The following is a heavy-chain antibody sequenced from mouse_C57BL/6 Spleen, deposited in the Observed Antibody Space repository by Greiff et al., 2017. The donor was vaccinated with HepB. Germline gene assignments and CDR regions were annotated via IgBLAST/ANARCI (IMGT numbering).Heavy chain of an antibody. Sequence: EVKVVESGGGLVQSGRSLRLSCATSGFTFSDFYMEWVRQAPGKGLEWIAASRNKANDYTTEYSVSVKGRFIVSRDTSQSILYLQMNALRAEDTAIYYCARDATDGGYFDVWGTGTTVTVSS. V-gene: IGHV7-1*01. CDR3: ARDATDGGYFDV. CDR2: SRNKANDYTT. CDR1: GFTFSDFY. J-gene: IGHJ1*03.